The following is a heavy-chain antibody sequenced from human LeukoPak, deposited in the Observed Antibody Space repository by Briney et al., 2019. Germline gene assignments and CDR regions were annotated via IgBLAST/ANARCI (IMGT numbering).Heavy chain of an antibody. CDR2: INHSGST. CDR3: ARAWRDYVWGSYRPYFDY. V-gene: IGHV4-34*01. CDR1: GGSFSGYY. J-gene: IGHJ4*02. Sequence: SETLSLTCAVYGGSFSGYYWSWIRQPPGKGLEWIGEINHSGSTNYNPSLKSRVTISVDTSKNQFSLKLSSVTVADTAVYYCARAWRDYVWGSYRPYFDYWGQGTLVTVSS. D-gene: IGHD3-16*02.